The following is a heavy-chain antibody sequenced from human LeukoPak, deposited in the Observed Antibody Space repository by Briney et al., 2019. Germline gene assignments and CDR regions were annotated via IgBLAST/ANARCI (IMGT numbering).Heavy chain of an antibody. J-gene: IGHJ5*02. CDR2: IWYDGSNK. D-gene: IGHD4-17*01. V-gene: IGHV3-33*08. Sequence: PGGSLRLSCGASGFTFSSYGMHWVRQAPGKGLEWVAVIWYDGSNKYYADSVKGRFTISRDNSKNTLYLQMNSLRAEDTAVYYCARENGDETGGWFDPWGQGTLVIVSS. CDR1: GFTFSSYG. CDR3: ARENGDETGGWFDP.